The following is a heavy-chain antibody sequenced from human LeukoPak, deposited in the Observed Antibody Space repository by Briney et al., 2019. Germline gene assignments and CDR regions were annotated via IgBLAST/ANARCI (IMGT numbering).Heavy chain of an antibody. J-gene: IGHJ4*02. CDR1: GGSFSGYY. Sequence: PSETLSLTCAVYGGSFSGYYWSWIRQPPGKGLEWIGEINHSGSTNYNPSLKSRVTISVDTSKNQFSLKLSSVTAADTAVYYCARGRMIQLRLKWEYYFDYWGQGTLVTVSS. D-gene: IGHD5-18*01. CDR2: INHSGST. CDR3: ARGRMIQLRLKWEYYFDY. V-gene: IGHV4-34*01.